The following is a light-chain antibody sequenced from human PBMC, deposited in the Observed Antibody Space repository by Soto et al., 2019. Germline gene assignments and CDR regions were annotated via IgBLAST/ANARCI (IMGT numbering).Light chain of an antibody. V-gene: IGLV2-14*01. CDR1: ISDVGGYNY. CDR2: EVS. Sequence: QSVLTQPASLSGSPGQSITISCTGTISDVGGYNYVSWYQQHPGKAPKLMIYEVSNRPSGVSNRFSGSKSGNTASLTISGLQAEDEADYYCSSYTSSSPYAFGTGTKVTVL. J-gene: IGLJ1*01. CDR3: SSYTSSSPYA.